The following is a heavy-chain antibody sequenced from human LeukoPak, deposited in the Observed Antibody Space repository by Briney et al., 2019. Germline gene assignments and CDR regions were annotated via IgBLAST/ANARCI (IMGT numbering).Heavy chain of an antibody. CDR3: ARPQLGINYHYYMDV. CDR2: ITGSGSST. D-gene: IGHD3-16*01. V-gene: IGHV3-21*01. CDR1: GFTFSSFS. J-gene: IGHJ6*03. Sequence: NPGGSLRLSCEASGFTFSSFSINWVRQAPGKGLEWVSSITGSGSSTYYTDSVKGRFTISRDNAKNSLYLQMTSLRADDTAVYYCARPQLGINYHYYMDVWGKGTTVIVSS.